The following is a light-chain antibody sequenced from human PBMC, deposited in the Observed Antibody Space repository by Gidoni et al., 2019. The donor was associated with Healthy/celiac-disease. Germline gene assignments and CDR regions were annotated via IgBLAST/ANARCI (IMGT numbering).Light chain of an antibody. CDR2: AAS. CDR3: QQNYSTPALT. Sequence: DIEMTQSPASLSASVGDRVTITCRASQSISSNLTWYQQKPGKAPKLLIYAASSLQSGVPSRFSGSGSGTDFTLTISSLQPEDFATYYCQQNYSTPALTFGGGTKVEIK. CDR1: QSISSN. J-gene: IGKJ4*01. V-gene: IGKV1-39*01.